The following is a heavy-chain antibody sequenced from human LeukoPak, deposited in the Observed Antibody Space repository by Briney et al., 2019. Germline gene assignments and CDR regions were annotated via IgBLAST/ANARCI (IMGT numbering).Heavy chain of an antibody. Sequence: PGGSLRLSCTASGVTFSNYWMSWVRRAPGKGLEWVANIKEDGGEKNYVDSVGGRFTITRDNSRNSLYLQMNSLRGEDTAVYYCATERRGSSTYDGKEAFDFWGQGTLVTVSS. CDR1: GVTFSNYW. CDR2: IKEDGGEK. J-gene: IGHJ4*02. D-gene: IGHD6-13*01. CDR3: ATERRGSSTYDGKEAFDF. V-gene: IGHV3-7*01.